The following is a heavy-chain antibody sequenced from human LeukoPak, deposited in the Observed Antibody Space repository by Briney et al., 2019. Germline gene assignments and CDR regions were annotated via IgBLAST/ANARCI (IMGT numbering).Heavy chain of an antibody. V-gene: IGHV3-30*18. CDR2: TSFDGRSSK. J-gene: IGHJ3*02. Sequence: PGGSLRLSCEASGFNFRSHAMHWVRQAPGKGLEWVAVTSFDGRSSKYYADSLKGRFTISRDNAKNTLYLQMNSLRAEDTAVYYCAKDQGGSSSWSFDIWGQGTMVTVSS. CDR1: GFNFRSHA. CDR3: AKDQGGSSSWSFDI. D-gene: IGHD6-6*01.